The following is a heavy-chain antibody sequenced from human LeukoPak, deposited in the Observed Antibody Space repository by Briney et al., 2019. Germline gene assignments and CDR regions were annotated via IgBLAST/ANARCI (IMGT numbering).Heavy chain of an antibody. CDR2: IYTSGST. CDR1: GGSISSSGYY. Sequence: SQTLSLTCTVSGGSISSSGYYWSWIRQPAGKGLEWIGRIYTSGSTNYNPSLKSRVTISVDTSKNQFSLKLSSVTAADTAVYYCARGGSDAFDIWGQGTMVTVSS. J-gene: IGHJ3*02. CDR3: ARGGSDAFDI. V-gene: IGHV4-61*02. D-gene: IGHD1-14*01.